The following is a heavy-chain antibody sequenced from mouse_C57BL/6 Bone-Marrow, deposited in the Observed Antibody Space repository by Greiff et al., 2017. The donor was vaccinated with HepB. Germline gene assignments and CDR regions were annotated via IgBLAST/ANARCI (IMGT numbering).Heavy chain of an antibody. CDR3: AIYYECAMDD. Sequence: EVKLMESGGGLVQPGESLKLSCESNEYEFPSHDMSWVRKTPEKRLELVAAINSDGGSTYYPDTMERRFIISRDKTKKTLYLQMSSMRSEDTALYYCAIYYECAMDDWGQGTSVTVSS. CDR1: EYEFPSHD. V-gene: IGHV5-2*01. D-gene: IGHD2-4*01. J-gene: IGHJ4*01. CDR2: INSDGGST.